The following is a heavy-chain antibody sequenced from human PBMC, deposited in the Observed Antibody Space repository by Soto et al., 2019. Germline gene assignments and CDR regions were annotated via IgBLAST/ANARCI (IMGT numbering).Heavy chain of an antibody. V-gene: IGHV3-33*06. J-gene: IGHJ6*03. Sequence: QVQLVESGGGVVQPGRSLRLSCAASGFTFSSYGMHWVRQAPGKGLEWVAVIWYDGSNKYYADSVKGRFTISRDNSKNTLYLQMTSLRAEDTAVYYCAKVGTLGDYGDLPFYYYYMDVWGKGTTVTVSS. D-gene: IGHD4-17*01. CDR1: GFTFSSYG. CDR3: AKVGTLGDYGDLPFYYYYMDV. CDR2: IWYDGSNK.